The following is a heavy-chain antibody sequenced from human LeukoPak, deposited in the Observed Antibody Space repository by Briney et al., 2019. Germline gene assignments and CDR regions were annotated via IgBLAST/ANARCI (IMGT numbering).Heavy chain of an antibody. CDR2: ISGSGGST. J-gene: IGHJ5*02. CDR1: GFTFSSYA. D-gene: IGHD3-10*01. V-gene: IGHV3-23*01. CDR3: AVTVVRGVPVS. Sequence: GGSLRLSCAASGFTFSSYAMSWVRQAPGKGLEWVSAISGSGGSTYYADSVKGRFTISRDNSKITLYLQMNSLRAEDTAVYYCAVTVVRGVPVSWGQGTLVTVSS.